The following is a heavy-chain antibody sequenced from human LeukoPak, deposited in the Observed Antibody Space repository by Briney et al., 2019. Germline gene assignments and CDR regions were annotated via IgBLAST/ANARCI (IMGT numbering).Heavy chain of an antibody. CDR3: ARDGYSSSWYPSGNWFDP. V-gene: IGHV3-48*02. J-gene: IGHJ5*02. CDR1: GFTFSSYS. D-gene: IGHD6-13*01. Sequence: GGSLRLSCAASGFTFSSYSMNWVRQAPEKGLEWVSYISSSSSTIYYADSVKGRFTISRDNAKNSLYLQMNSLRDEDTAVYYCARDGYSSSWYPSGNWFDPWGQGTLVTVSS. CDR2: ISSSSSTI.